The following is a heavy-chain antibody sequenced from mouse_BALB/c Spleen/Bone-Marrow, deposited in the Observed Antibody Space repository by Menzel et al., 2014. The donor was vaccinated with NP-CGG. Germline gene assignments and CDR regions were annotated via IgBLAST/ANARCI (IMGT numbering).Heavy chain of an antibody. V-gene: IGHV1-7*01. CDR1: GYTFTSYW. CDR3: ARRAYGGSYGFAY. D-gene: IGHD1-1*01. Sequence: QVQLQQSGAELAKPGASVKMSCKASGYTFTSYWMHWVKQRPGQGLEWIGYINPSTGYTEYNQKSKDKATLTADKSSSTAYMQLSSLTSEDSAVYYCARRAYGGSYGFAYWGQGTLVTVSA. CDR2: INPSTGYT. J-gene: IGHJ3*01.